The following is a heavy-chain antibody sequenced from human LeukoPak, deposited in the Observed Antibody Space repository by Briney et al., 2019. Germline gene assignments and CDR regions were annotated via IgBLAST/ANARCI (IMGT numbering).Heavy chain of an antibody. CDR2: INPSGGST. CDR1: GYTFTSYY. Sequence: ASVKVSCKASGYTFTSYYMHWVRQAPGQGLEWMGIINPSGGSTSYAQKFQGRVTMTRDTSTSTVYMELSSLRSEDTAVYYCARGPVLRYFDWLPNTPAFDYWGQGTLVTVSS. V-gene: IGHV1-46*01. D-gene: IGHD3-9*01. CDR3: ARGPVLRYFDWLPNTPAFDY. J-gene: IGHJ4*02.